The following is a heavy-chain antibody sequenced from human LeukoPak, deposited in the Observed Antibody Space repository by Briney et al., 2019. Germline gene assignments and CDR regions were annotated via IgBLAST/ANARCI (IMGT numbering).Heavy chain of an antibody. J-gene: IGHJ4*02. CDR2: IYYSGST. D-gene: IGHD4-17*01. Sequence: SETLSLTCAVSGYSISSGYYWGWIRQPPGKGLEWIGSIYYSGSTYYNPSLKSRGTISVDTSKNQFSLQLSSVTAADTAVYYCARLPYGDLFDYWGQGTLVTVSP. CDR1: GYSISSGYY. V-gene: IGHV4-38-2*01. CDR3: ARLPYGDLFDY.